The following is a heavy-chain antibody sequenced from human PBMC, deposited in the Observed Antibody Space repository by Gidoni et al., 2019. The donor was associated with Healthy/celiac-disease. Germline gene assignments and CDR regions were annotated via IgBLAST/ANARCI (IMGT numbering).Heavy chain of an antibody. V-gene: IGHV4-59*01. CDR2: IYYSGST. D-gene: IGHD3-3*01. CDR1: GGSISSYY. CDR3: ARLYYDFWSGYPTEYYFDY. J-gene: IGHJ4*02. Sequence: QVQLQESGPGLVKPSETLSLTCTVSGGSISSYYWSWIRQPPGKGLEWIGYIYYSGSTNYNPSLKSRVTISVDTSKNQFSLKLSSVTAADTAVYYCARLYYDFWSGYPTEYYFDYWGQGTLVTVSS.